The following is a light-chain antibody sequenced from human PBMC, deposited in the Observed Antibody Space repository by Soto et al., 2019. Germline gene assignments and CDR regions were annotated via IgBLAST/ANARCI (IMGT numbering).Light chain of an antibody. CDR1: QSVAYTSNKKTY. J-gene: IGKJ1*01. CDR3: QQYYSPLWT. CDR2: WSS. Sequence: DIVMTQSPDSLAVSLGERATINCKASQSVAYTSNKKTYVAWYQQKAGQPPKLLLYWSSTRASGVPDRFSGSGSGTDFTLTISSLQAEDVAVYYCQQYYSPLWTFGQGTKGQIK. V-gene: IGKV4-1*01.